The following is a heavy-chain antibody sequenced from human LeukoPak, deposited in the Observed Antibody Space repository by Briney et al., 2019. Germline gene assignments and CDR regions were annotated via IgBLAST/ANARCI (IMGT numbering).Heavy chain of an antibody. Sequence: SETLSLTCTVSGGSISSSSYYWGWIRQPPGKGLEWIGSIYYSGSTYYNPSLKSRVTISVDTSKNQFSLKLSSVTAADTAVYYCARGRFVRQWLVVSRYYFDYWGQGTLVTVSS. CDR2: IYYSGST. V-gene: IGHV4-39*07. CDR3: ARGRFVRQWLVVSRYYFDY. J-gene: IGHJ4*02. CDR1: GGSISSSSYY. D-gene: IGHD6-19*01.